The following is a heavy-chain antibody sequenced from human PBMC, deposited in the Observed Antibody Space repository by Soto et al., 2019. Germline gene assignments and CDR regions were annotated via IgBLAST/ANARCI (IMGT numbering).Heavy chain of an antibody. CDR3: ANAYGLGLYPPRNPDY. V-gene: IGHV3-23*01. CDR2: ISGSGGST. CDR1: GFTFSSYA. D-gene: IGHD6-19*01. Sequence: EVQLLESGGGLVQPGGSLRLSCAASGFTFSSYAMSWVRQAPGKGLEWVSAISGSGGSTYYADSVKGRFTISRDNSKNPLNLQMNSLRAEDTAVYYCANAYGLGLYPPRNPDYWGQGTLVTVSS. J-gene: IGHJ4*02.